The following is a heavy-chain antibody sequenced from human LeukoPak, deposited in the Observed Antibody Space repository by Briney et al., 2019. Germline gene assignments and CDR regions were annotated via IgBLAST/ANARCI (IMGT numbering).Heavy chain of an antibody. Sequence: SVKVSCKASGGTFSSYAISWVRQAPGQGLEWMGGIIPIFGTANYAQKFQGRVTITADESTSTAYMEMSSLRSEDTAVYYCARDLLGAHLGYCSSTSCYTLDYWGQGTLVTVSS. CDR2: IIPIFGTA. J-gene: IGHJ4*02. CDR1: GGTFSSYA. D-gene: IGHD2-2*02. CDR3: ARDLLGAHLGYCSSTSCYTLDY. V-gene: IGHV1-69*13.